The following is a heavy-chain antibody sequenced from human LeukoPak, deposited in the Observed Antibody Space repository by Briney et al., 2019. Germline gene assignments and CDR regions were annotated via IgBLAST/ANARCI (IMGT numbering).Heavy chain of an antibody. CDR3: ARHHPRGYSYGLWY. D-gene: IGHD5-18*01. Sequence: GASLNISCKGSGYSFTNYWICWGRQMPGKGEEWLGIIYPRDSDTSYSPSFQGQVTISADKSISTAYLQWSSLKASDTAMYYSARHHPRGYSYGLWYWGQGTLVTVSS. V-gene: IGHV5-51*01. CDR1: GYSFTNYW. J-gene: IGHJ4*02. CDR2: IYPRDSDT.